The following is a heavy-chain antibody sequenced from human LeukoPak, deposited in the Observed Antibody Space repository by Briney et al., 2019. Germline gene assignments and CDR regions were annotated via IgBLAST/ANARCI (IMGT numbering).Heavy chain of an antibody. D-gene: IGHD3-3*01. V-gene: IGHV3-23*01. Sequence: GGSLRLSCAASGFTFSSYAMSWVRQAPGKGLEWVSAISGSGGSTYCADSVKGRFTISRDNSKNTLYLQMNSLRAEDTAVYYCAKFWSGYYSYYFDYWGQGTLVTVSS. CDR1: GFTFSSYA. J-gene: IGHJ4*02. CDR3: AKFWSGYYSYYFDY. CDR2: ISGSGGST.